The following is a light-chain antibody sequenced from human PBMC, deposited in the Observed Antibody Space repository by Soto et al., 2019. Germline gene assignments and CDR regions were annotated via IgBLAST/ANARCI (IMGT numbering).Light chain of an antibody. CDR3: MQGTHWPPYT. Sequence: DVVMTQSPLSLPVTLGQPASISCRSSQSLVHSDGNTYLNWFHQRPGQSPRRLIYKVSNRDSGVPDRFSGSGADTDFTLNISGVEAKDVGVYYCMQGTHWPPYTFGQGTKLEIK. CDR1: QSLVHSDGNTY. V-gene: IGKV2-30*02. CDR2: KVS. J-gene: IGKJ2*01.